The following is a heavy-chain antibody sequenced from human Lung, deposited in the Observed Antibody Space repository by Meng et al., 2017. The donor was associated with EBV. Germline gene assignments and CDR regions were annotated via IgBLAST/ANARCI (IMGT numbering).Heavy chain of an antibody. V-gene: IGHV1-69*06. D-gene: IGHD6-13*01. CDR1: GGTFSSYA. CDR2: IIPIFGTA. J-gene: IGHJ4*02. Sequence: QVQLVPAGAAVKKPGSSVKVSCKASGGTFSSYAISWVRQAPGQGLEWMGGIIPIFGTANYAQKFQGRVTITADKSTSTAYMELSSLRSEDTAVYYCARDSIAAAGVIDYWGQGTLVTVSS. CDR3: ARDSIAAAGVIDY.